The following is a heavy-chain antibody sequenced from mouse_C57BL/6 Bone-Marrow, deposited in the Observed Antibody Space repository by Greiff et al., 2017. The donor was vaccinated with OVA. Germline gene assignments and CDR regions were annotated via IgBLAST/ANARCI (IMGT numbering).Heavy chain of an antibody. J-gene: IGHJ1*03. CDR1: GFNIKDYY. D-gene: IGHD1-1*01. CDR2: IDPEDGDT. Sequence: EVKLMESGAELVRPGASVKLSCTASGFNIKDYYMHWVKQRPEQGLEWIGRIDPEDGDTEYAPKFQGKATMTADTSSNTAYLQLSSLTSEDTAVYYCTSQLLRYWYFDVWGTGTTVTVSS. V-gene: IGHV14-1*01. CDR3: TSQLLRYWYFDV.